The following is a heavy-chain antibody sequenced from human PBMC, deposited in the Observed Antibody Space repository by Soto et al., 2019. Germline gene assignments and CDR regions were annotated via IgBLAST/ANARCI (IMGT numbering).Heavy chain of an antibody. CDR3: ARDSGVGRGWVAFDI. CDR1: GGTFSSST. J-gene: IGHJ3*02. D-gene: IGHD6-19*01. Sequence: QVPLVQSGAEVKKPGSSVKVSCKASGGTFSSSTVNWVRHAPGQGLECMGGIIPVFGTANYAQKFQGRRTITASESTGIADMELISLRSDATAVYYGARDSGVGRGWVAFDIWVQGKMVTVS. CDR2: IIPVFGTA. V-gene: IGHV1-69*01.